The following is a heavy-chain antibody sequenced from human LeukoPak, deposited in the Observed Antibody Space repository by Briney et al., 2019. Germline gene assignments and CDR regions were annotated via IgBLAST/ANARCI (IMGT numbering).Heavy chain of an antibody. Sequence: GGSLRLSCAASGFTFSSYSMNWVRQAPGKGLEWVSSISSSSSYIYYADSVKGRFTISRDNAKNSLYLKMNSLRAEETAVYYCARINRGYCSGGSCPKDYYYFDYWGQGTLVTVSS. D-gene: IGHD2-15*01. CDR2: ISSSSSYI. CDR1: GFTFSSYS. V-gene: IGHV3-21*01. J-gene: IGHJ4*02. CDR3: ARINRGYCSGGSCPKDYYYFDY.